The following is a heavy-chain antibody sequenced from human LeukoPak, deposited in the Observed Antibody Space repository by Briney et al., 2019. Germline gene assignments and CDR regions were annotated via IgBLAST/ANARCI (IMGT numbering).Heavy chain of an antibody. CDR1: GFTFNTYA. V-gene: IGHV3-30-3*01. D-gene: IGHD3-10*01. CDR3: ARSHYYSSGSYIY. J-gene: IGHJ4*02. Sequence: AGGSLRLSCAASGFTFNTYAMHWVRQAPGKDLDGLAVISYDGSNIYYADSVKGRFTISRDNSKNTVYLQMNSLRVEDTAVYFCARSHYYSSGSYIYWGQGTLVTVSS. CDR2: ISYDGSNI.